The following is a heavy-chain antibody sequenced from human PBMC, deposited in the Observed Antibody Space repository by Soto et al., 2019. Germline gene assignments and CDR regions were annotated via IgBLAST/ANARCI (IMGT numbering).Heavy chain of an antibody. Sequence: PSETLSLTCAVYGGSFSGYYWSWIRQPPGKGLEWIGEINHSGSTNYNPSLKSRVTISVDTSKNQFSLKLSSVTAADTAVYYCARGGNPNFYDFGGGYSASVAFDIWGKGKMFT. J-gene: IGHJ3*02. V-gene: IGHV4-34*01. CDR3: ARGGNPNFYDFGGGYSASVAFDI. D-gene: IGHD3-3*01. CDR1: GGSFSGYY. CDR2: INHSGST.